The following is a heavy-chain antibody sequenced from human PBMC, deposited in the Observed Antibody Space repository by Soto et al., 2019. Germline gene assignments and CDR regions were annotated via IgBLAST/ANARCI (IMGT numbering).Heavy chain of an antibody. CDR1: GYTFSSYY. CDR2: INPSDGTT. V-gene: IGHV1-46*01. D-gene: IGHD1-26*01. J-gene: IGHJ4*02. CDR3: ARDQGYRDSGSLQN. Sequence: ASVKVSCKASGYTFSSYYMHWVRQAPGQGLEWMGIINPSDGTTSYAQKFQGRVSMTRDTSTSTVYMELGSLRSEDTAVYYCARDQGYRDSGSLQNWGQGTLVTVSS.